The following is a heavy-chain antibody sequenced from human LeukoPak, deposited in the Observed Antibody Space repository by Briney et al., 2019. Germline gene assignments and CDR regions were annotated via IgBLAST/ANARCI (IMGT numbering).Heavy chain of an antibody. V-gene: IGHV4-59*01. CDR3: ARVTGYVMEDYFDY. CDR2: IYYSGST. J-gene: IGHJ4*02. CDR1: GGSFSGYY. D-gene: IGHD6-13*01. Sequence: SETLSLTCAVYGGSFSGYYWSWIRQPPGKGLEWIGYIYYSGSTNYNPSLKSRVTISVDTSKNQFSLRLSSVTAADTAVYYCARVTGYVMEDYFDYWGQGTLVTVSS.